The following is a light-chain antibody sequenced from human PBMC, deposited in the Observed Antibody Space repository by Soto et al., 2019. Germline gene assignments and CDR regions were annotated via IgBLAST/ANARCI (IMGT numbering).Light chain of an antibody. CDR1: QSSSGNY. J-gene: IGKJ5*01. Sequence: EIVLTQSPGTLSLSPGERATLSCRASQSSSGNYLAWYQQKPGQAPRLLIYGASNRATGIPERFSGSGSGTDFTLTISRLEPQDSAMYYCQQYVISVTFGQGTRLEIK. CDR2: GAS. CDR3: QQYVISVT. V-gene: IGKV3-20*01.